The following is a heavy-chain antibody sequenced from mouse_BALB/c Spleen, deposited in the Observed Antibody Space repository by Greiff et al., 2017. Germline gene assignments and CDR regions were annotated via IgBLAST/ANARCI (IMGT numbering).Heavy chain of an antibody. Sequence: QVQLQQSGAELAKPGASVKMSCKASGYTFTSYWMHWVKQRPGQGLEWIGYINPSTGYTEYNQKFKDKATLTADKSSSTAYMQLSSLTSEDSAVYYCASYGYDEGYYAMDYWGQGTSVTVSS. J-gene: IGHJ4*01. V-gene: IGHV1-7*01. CDR1: GYTFTSYW. D-gene: IGHD2-2*01. CDR3: ASYGYDEGYYAMDY. CDR2: INPSTGYT.